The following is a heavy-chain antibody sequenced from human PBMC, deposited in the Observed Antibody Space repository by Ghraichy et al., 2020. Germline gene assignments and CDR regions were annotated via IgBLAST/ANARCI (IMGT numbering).Heavy chain of an antibody. J-gene: IGHJ6*03. CDR2: IYYSGST. V-gene: IGHV4-31*03. Sequence: SETLSLTCTVSGGSISSGGYYWSWIRQHPGKGLEWIGYIYYSGSTYYNPSLKSRVTISVDTSKNQFSLKLSSVTAADTAVYYCARDHRAARDYYYYYYMDVWGKGTTVTVSS. CDR1: GGSISSGGYY. D-gene: IGHD6-6*01. CDR3: ARDHRAARDYYYYYYMDV.